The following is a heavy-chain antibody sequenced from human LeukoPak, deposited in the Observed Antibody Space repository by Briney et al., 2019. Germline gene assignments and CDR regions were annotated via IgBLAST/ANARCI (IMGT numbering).Heavy chain of an antibody. CDR3: ARELPSDAFDI. D-gene: IGHD3-10*01. V-gene: IGHV1-18*04. Sequence: ASVKVSCKASGFTFTVYNIHWVRQAPGQGLEWMGWINPNNGGTNYAQKLQGRVTMTTDTSTSTAYMELRSLRSDDTAVYYCARELPSDAFDIWGQGTMVTVSS. CDR2: INPNNGGT. J-gene: IGHJ3*02. CDR1: GFTFTVYN.